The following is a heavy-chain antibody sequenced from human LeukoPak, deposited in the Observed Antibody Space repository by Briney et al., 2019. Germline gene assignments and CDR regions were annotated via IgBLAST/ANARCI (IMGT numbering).Heavy chain of an antibody. D-gene: IGHD2-21*01. Sequence: PGGSLRLSCAASGFTFSSYAMRWVRQAPGKGLEWVSAISGSGGSTYYADSVKGRFTISRDNSKNTLYLQMNSLRAEDTAVYYCAKGEVSVPYPASYYYYGMDVWGQGTTVTVSS. CDR3: AKGEVSVPYPASYYYYGMDV. CDR2: ISGSGGST. J-gene: IGHJ6*02. V-gene: IGHV3-23*01. CDR1: GFTFSSYA.